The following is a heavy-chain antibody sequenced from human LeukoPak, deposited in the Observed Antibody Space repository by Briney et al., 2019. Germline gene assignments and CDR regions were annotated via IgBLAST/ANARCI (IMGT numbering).Heavy chain of an antibody. D-gene: IGHD2-2*01. CDR1: GGSISSYY. CDR2: TYYSGST. V-gene: IGHV4-59*08. CDR3: ARGSTSVYCSSTSCCLWFDP. J-gene: IGHJ5*02. Sequence: SETLSLTCTVSGGSISSYYWSWIRQPPGKGLEWIGYTYYSGSTNYNPSLKSRVTISVDTSKNQFSLKLSSVTAADTAVYYCARGSTSVYCSSTSCCLWFDPWGQGTLVTVSS.